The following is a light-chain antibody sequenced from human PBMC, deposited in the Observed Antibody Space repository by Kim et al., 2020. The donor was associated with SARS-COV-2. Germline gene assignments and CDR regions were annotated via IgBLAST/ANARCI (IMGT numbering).Light chain of an antibody. J-gene: IGKJ5*01. V-gene: IGKV1-17*01. Sequence: ASVGDRVTITGRASQDIRNDLGWYQQNPGRAPKRLIYGAYSVQSGVPSRFSGSGSGTEFTLTISSVQPEDFATYFCLQHSTYPITFGQGTRLEIK. CDR2: GAY. CDR3: LQHSTYPIT. CDR1: QDIRND.